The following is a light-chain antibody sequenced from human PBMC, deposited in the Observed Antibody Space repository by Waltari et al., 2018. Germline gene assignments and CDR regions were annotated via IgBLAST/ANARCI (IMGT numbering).Light chain of an antibody. CDR3: QQRASWPPRYS. J-gene: IGKJ2*03. CDR2: DAS. Sequence: EIVLTQSPATLSLSPGDRANLSCRASQTLSSYVSWYQQRPGQAPRLFIYDASKRATGIPARVSGSGSGADFTLTISDLEPEDSAVYYCQQRASWPPRYSFGQGTKLEIK. V-gene: IGKV3-11*01. CDR1: QTLSSY.